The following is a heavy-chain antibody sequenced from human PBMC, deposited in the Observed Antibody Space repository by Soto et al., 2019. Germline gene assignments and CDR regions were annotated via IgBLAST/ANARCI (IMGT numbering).Heavy chain of an antibody. V-gene: IGHV1-69*08. J-gene: IGHJ4*02. CDR2: IIPILGRA. CDR3: AGDSGRSDYAFDF. Sequence: QVQLVQSGAEVKKPGSSVTVSCKASGGPVSSYTLSWVRQAPGQGLEWMGRIIPILGRASYAGKFQGRVTINANKSTGTAFMDLSSLKSEGTALYFCAGDSGRSDYAFDFWGQGTLVTVSS. D-gene: IGHD4-17*01. CDR1: GGPVSSYT.